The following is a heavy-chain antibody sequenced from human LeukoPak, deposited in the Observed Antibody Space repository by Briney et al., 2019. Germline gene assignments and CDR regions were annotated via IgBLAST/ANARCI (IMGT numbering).Heavy chain of an antibody. CDR2: INHSGST. V-gene: IGHV4-34*01. CDR1: GGSFSGYY. J-gene: IGHJ4*02. Sequence: SETLSLTCAVYGGSFSGYYWSWIRQPPGKGLEWIGEINHSGSTNYNPSLKSRVTISVDTSKNQFSLKLSSVTAADTAVYYCARDYYYGSGSYYKGLRWSQGTLVTVSS. CDR3: ARDYYYGSGSYYKGLR. D-gene: IGHD3-10*01.